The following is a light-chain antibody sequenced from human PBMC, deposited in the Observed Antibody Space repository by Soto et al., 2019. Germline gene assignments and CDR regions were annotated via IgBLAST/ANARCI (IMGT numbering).Light chain of an antibody. CDR3: QQYNNWPPWT. CDR2: GAS. Sequence: EIVLTQSPGTLSLSPGERATLSCRASQSVSSNFLAWYQQKPGQAPRLLIYGASNRATGFPDRFSGSGSGTDFTLTITRLEPEDFAVYYCQQYNNWPPWTFGQGT. J-gene: IGKJ1*01. CDR1: QSVSSNF. V-gene: IGKV3-20*01.